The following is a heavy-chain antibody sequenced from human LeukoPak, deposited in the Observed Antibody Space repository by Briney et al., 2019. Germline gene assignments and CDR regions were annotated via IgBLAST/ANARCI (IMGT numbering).Heavy chain of an antibody. D-gene: IGHD1-26*01. Sequence: GGSMRLSCAASGFTFSSYAMSWVRQAPGKGLEWVSAISGSGGSTYYADSVKGRFTISRDNSKNTLYLQMNSLRAEDTAVYYCAKDESGSYWVGAFDIWGQGTMVTVSS. CDR2: ISGSGGST. CDR1: GFTFSSYA. CDR3: AKDESGSYWVGAFDI. J-gene: IGHJ3*02. V-gene: IGHV3-23*01.